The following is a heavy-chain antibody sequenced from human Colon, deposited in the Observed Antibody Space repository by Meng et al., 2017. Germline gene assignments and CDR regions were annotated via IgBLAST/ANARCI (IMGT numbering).Heavy chain of an antibody. J-gene: IGHJ6*02. CDR3: ARGSSSSSWYASYYYYGLDV. CDR1: GGSFSGHY. V-gene: IGHV4-34*01. D-gene: IGHD6-13*01. Sequence: SETLSPTCAVYGGSFSGHYWSWIRQLPGKGLEWIGEINHSGSTNYNPSLKSRVTISVDTSKNQFSLQLSSVTAADTAVYYCARGSSSSSWYASYYYYGLDVWGQGATVTVSS. CDR2: INHSGST.